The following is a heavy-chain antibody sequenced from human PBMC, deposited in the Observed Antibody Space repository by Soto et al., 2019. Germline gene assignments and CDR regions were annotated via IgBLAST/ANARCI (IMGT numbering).Heavy chain of an antibody. CDR2: ISGSGGST. V-gene: IGHV3-23*01. CDR3: AEGVSYIGYSWFDP. J-gene: IGHJ5*02. D-gene: IGHD5-12*01. Sequence: PGGSLRLSCAASGFTFSSYAMSWVRQAPGKGLEWVSAISGSGGSTYYADSVKGRFTISRDNSKNTLYLQMNSLRAEDTAVYYCAEGVSYIGYSWFDPWGQGTLVTVSS. CDR1: GFTFSSYA.